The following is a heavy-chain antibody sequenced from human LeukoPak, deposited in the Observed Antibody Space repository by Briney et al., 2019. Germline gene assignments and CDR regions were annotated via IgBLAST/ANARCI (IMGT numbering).Heavy chain of an antibody. CDR1: GGSISSSSYY. J-gene: IGHJ5*02. Sequence: SETLSLTCTVSGGSISSSSYYWSWIRQPPGKGLEWIGYIYYSGSTNYNPSLKSRVTISVDTSKNQFSLKLSSVTAADTAVYYCARDTLLWFGDRGWFDPWGQGTLVTVSS. V-gene: IGHV4-61*01. D-gene: IGHD3-10*01. CDR2: IYYSGST. CDR3: ARDTLLWFGDRGWFDP.